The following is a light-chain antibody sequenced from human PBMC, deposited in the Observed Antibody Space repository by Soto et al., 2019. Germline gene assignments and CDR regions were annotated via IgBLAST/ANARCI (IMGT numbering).Light chain of an antibody. Sequence: QSVLTQPASVSGSPGQSITISCTGTSSDVGGYNYVSWYQQHPGKAPKLMIYDVSNRPFGVSNRFSGSKSGNTASLTISGLQAEDAADYYCSSYTVSSSVVFGGGTQLTVL. V-gene: IGLV2-14*01. CDR2: DVS. CDR1: SSDVGGYNY. CDR3: SSYTVSSSVV. J-gene: IGLJ2*01.